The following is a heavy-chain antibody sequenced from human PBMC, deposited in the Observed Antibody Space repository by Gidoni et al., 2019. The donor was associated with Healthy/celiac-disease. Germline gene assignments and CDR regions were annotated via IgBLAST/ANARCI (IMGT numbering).Heavy chain of an antibody. CDR1: GFSLSTSGVG. V-gene: IGHV2-5*02. Sequence: QITLKESGPTLVKPTQTLTLTCTFSGFSLSTSGVGVGWIRQPPGKALEWLALIYWDDDKRYSPSLKSRLTITKDTSKNQVVLTMTNMDPVDTATYYCRAVAGTAEYFQHWGQGTLVTVSS. J-gene: IGHJ1*01. CDR2: IYWDDDK. CDR3: RAVAGTAEYFQH. D-gene: IGHD6-19*01.